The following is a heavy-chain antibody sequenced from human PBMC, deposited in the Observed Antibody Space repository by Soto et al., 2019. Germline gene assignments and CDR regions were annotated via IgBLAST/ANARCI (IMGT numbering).Heavy chain of an antibody. CDR3: ARGRSEYSYGSPRDNWFDP. V-gene: IGHV3-74*01. J-gene: IGHJ5*02. Sequence: PGGSLRLSCAASGFTFSSYWMHWVRQAPGKGLVWVSRINSDGSSTSYADSVKGRFTISRDNAKNTLYLQMNSLRAEDTAVYYCARGRSEYSYGSPRDNWFDPWGQGTLVTVSS. D-gene: IGHD5-18*01. CDR2: INSDGSST. CDR1: GFTFSSYW.